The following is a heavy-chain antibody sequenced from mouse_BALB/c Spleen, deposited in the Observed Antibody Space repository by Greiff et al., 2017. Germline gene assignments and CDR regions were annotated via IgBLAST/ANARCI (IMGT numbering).Heavy chain of an antibody. CDR1: GFNIKDYY. CDR3: AREFYYGSSYGYYAMDY. CDR2: IDPENGNT. V-gene: IGHV14-1*02. D-gene: IGHD1-1*01. Sequence: VQLKQSGAELVRPGALVKLSCKASGFNIKDYYMHWVKQRPEQGLEWIGWIDPENGNTIYDPKFQGKASITADTSSNTAYLQLSSLTSEDTAVYYCAREFYYGSSYGYYAMDYWGQGTSVTVSS. J-gene: IGHJ4*01.